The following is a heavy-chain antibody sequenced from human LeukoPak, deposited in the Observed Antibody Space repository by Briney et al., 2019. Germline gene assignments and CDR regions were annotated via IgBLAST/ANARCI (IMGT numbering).Heavy chain of an antibody. CDR2: IIPILGLA. CDR3: AEDGIRDCSSTSCYQKYYYYYGMDV. V-gene: IGHV1-69*04. CDR1: GGTFSSYA. J-gene: IGHJ6*02. Sequence: ASVKGSCKASGGTFSSYAISWVRQAPGHGLEWMARIIPILGLANYAQKFQGRVTITADKSTSTAYMELSSLRSEDTAFFFQAEDGIRDCSSTSCYQKYYYYYGMDVWGQGTTVTVSS. D-gene: IGHD2-2*01.